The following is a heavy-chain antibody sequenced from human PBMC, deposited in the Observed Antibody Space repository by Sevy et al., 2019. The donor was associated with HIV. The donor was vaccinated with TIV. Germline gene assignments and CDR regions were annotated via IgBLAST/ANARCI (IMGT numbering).Heavy chain of an antibody. J-gene: IGHJ3*01. CDR3: AATSGTWDEAFDL. Sequence: GGSLRLSCEASGFTFSSLSMSWVRQAPGKGLEWVSYIGSDGTTKHYAESMRGRFTISRDNAKNSLYLQINSLRAEDTAVYYCAATSGTWDEAFDLWGQGTMVTVSS. D-gene: IGHD2-15*01. CDR1: GFTFSSLS. CDR2: IGSDGTTK. V-gene: IGHV3-48*01.